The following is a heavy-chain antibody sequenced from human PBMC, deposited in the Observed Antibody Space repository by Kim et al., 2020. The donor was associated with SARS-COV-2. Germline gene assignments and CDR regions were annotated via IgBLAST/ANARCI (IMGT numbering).Heavy chain of an antibody. CDR1: GFTFSSYW. Sequence: GGSLRLSCAASGFTFSSYWMHWVRQAPGKGLVWVSRINSDGSSTSYADSVKGRFTISRDNAKNTLYLQMNSLRAEDTAVYYCASSVYGDYAGDWGQGTLVTVSS. V-gene: IGHV3-74*01. J-gene: IGHJ4*02. CDR3: ASSVYGDYAGD. D-gene: IGHD4-17*01. CDR2: INSDGSST.